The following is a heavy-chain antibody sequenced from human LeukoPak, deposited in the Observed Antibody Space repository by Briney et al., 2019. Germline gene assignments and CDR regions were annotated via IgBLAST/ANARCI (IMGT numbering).Heavy chain of an antibody. D-gene: IGHD3-10*01. CDR1: GGSFSGYY. J-gene: IGHJ4*02. CDR2: INHSGST. V-gene: IGHV4-34*01. Sequence: PSETLSLTCAVYGGSFSGYYWSWIRQPPGKGLEWIGEINHSGSTNYNPSLKSRVTISVDTSKNQFSLKLSSVTAADTAVYYCARRRLLWFGESYTFDYWGQGTLVIVSS. CDR3: ARRRLLWFGESYTFDY.